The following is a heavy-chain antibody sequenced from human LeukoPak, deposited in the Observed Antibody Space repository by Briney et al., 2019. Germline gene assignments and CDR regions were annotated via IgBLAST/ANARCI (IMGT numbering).Heavy chain of an antibody. CDR3: ASGDCSSTSCYGGPFDY. D-gene: IGHD2-2*01. CDR1: GDSVSSGNYY. CDR2: MSPSGST. J-gene: IGHJ4*02. V-gene: IGHV4-61*01. Sequence: SETLSLTCTVSGDSVSSGNYYLSWIRQPPGKGLDWITYMSPSGSTNYNPSLKSRVTISVDTSKNQFSLKLSSVTAADTAVYYCASGDCSSTSCYGGPFDYWGQGTLVTVSS.